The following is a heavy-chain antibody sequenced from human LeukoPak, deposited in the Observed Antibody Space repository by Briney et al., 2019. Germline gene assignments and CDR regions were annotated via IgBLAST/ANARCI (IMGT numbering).Heavy chain of an antibody. CDR2: INSDGSST. CDR3: ARDILLWFGEYYGMDV. CDR1: GFTFSGYW. Sequence: GGSLRLSCAASGFTFSGYWMHWVRQAPGKGLVWVSRINSDGSSTSYADSVKGRFTISRDNAKNTLYLQMSSLRAEDTAVYYCARDILLWFGEYYGMDVWGQGTTVTVSS. V-gene: IGHV3-74*01. D-gene: IGHD3-10*01. J-gene: IGHJ6*02.